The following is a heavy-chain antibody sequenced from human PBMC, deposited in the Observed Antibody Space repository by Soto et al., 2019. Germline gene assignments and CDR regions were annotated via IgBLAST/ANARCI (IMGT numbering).Heavy chain of an antibody. CDR2: IYYSGST. Sequence: SETLSLTCTVYGGTISSWYWSWIRQPPGKGLEWIGYIYYSGSTNCNPSLKSRVTISVDTSKNQFSLKLSSVTAADTAVYYCARRYGSAIDYWGQGTLVTVSS. V-gene: IGHV4-59*08. D-gene: IGHD1-26*01. CDR3: ARRYGSAIDY. CDR1: GGTISSWY. J-gene: IGHJ4*02.